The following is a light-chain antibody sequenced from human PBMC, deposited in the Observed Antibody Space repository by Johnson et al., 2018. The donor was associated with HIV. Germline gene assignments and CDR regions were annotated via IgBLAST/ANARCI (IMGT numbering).Light chain of an antibody. CDR1: SSNIGGDY. Sequence: QLVLTQPPSVSAAPGQKVDISCSGSSSNIGGDYVSWYQQLPGTAAKLLIYDNNKRPSGITERFSGSTSRPSANLAITGLRPEDAVDYYCGTWENSLSTSAVFGTGTKVTVL. J-gene: IGLJ1*01. CDR3: GTWENSLSTSAV. V-gene: IGLV1-51*01. CDR2: DNN.